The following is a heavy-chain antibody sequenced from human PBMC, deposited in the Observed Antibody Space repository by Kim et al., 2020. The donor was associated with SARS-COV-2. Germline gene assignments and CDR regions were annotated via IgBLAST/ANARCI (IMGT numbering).Heavy chain of an antibody. J-gene: IGHJ5*02. CDR3: ARALSAPIWFGWFDP. V-gene: IGHV1-2*04. D-gene: IGHD3-10*01. Sequence: ASVKVSCKASGYTFTGYYMHWLRQASGQGLEWMGWVNPNSGGTNYAQKFQVLVTITRDTSITSAYMELCRLVSDASALYYCARALSAPIWFGWFDPSCQG. CDR1: GYTFTGYY. CDR2: VNPNSGGT.